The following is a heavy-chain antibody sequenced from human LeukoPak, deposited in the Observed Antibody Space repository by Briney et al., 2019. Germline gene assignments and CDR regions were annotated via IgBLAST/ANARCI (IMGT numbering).Heavy chain of an antibody. CDR2: IYYSGST. J-gene: IGHJ4*02. CDR3: ARRAGRYYFDY. V-gene: IGHV4-59*08. Sequence: SETLPLTCTVSGGYISSNYWSWIRQPPGKGLEWIGYIYYSGSTNYNPSLKSRVTISVDTSKNQFSLKLSSVTAADTAVYYCARRAGRYYFDYWGQGTLVTVSS. CDR1: GGYISSNY. D-gene: IGHD4-17*01.